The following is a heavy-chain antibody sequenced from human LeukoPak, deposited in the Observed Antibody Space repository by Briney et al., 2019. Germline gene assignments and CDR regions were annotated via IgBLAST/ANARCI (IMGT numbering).Heavy chain of an antibody. V-gene: IGHV5-51*01. CDR1: GYSFTSYW. CDR2: IYPGDSDT. J-gene: IGHJ6*02. D-gene: IGHD6-19*01. CDR3: ARLPTYSSGWSQGYYYGMDV. Sequence: GESLKISCKGSGYSFTSYWIGWVRQMPGKGLEWMGIIYPGDSDTRYSPSFQGQVTISADKSISTAYLQWSSLKASDTAMYYRARLPTYSSGWSQGYYYGMDVWGQGTTVTVSS.